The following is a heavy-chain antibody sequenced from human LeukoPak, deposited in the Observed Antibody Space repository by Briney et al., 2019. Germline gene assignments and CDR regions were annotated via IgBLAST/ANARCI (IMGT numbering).Heavy chain of an antibody. Sequence: GGSLRLSCAASGFTVSSNYMSWVRQAPGKGLEWVSIIYSGGSTFYADSVKGRFTISRDNSKTTLYLQMNSLRAEDTAVYYCARGGSYLSAFDIWGQGTMVTVSS. CDR2: IYSGGST. CDR1: GFTVSSNY. J-gene: IGHJ3*02. D-gene: IGHD1-26*01. V-gene: IGHV3-53*01. CDR3: ARGGSYLSAFDI.